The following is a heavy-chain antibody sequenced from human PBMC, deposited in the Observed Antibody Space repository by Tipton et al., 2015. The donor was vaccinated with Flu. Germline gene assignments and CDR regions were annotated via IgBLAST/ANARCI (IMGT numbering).Heavy chain of an antibody. D-gene: IGHD6-19*01. CDR1: GYTFTGYY. V-gene: IGHV1-2*06. CDR3: ARDAVPGRNWFDP. CDR2: ISPNTAGT. Sequence: QVQLVQSGAEVKKPGASVKVSCKASGYTFTGYYIHWVRQAPGQGLEWMGRISPNTAGTNYAQKFQGRVTMTRDSSISTAYMELTSLTPDDTAVYYCARDAVPGRNWFDPWGQGTLVTVSS. J-gene: IGHJ5*02.